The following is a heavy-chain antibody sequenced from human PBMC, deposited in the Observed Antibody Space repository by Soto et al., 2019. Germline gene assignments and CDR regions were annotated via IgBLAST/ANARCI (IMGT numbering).Heavy chain of an antibody. J-gene: IGHJ5*02. CDR1: GFSLSTSGVG. D-gene: IGHD3-16*01. Sequence: VSGPTLVNPTQTLTLNCAFSGFSLSTSGVGVGWIRQPPGKALEWLALIYWNDDKRYSPSLKSRLTITKDTSKNQVVLTMTNMDPVDTATYYCAHSWYVNKAYNWFDPWGQGTLVTVSS. CDR2: IYWNDDK. CDR3: AHSWYVNKAYNWFDP. V-gene: IGHV2-5*01.